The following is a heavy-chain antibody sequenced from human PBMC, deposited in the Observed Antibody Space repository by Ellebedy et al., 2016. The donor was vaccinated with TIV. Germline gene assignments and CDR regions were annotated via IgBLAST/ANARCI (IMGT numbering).Heavy chain of an antibody. D-gene: IGHD1-20*01. Sequence: ASVKVSCKASGYTFSKFYIHWLRQAPGQGLEWVGIINPDGAHTDYAQKFQGRVTMTRDTSTSTVYMELSSLTSEDTAVYYCARGGDDNWNRFDYWGQGTLVTVSS. V-gene: IGHV1-46*01. J-gene: IGHJ4*02. CDR3: ARGGDDNWNRFDY. CDR1: GYTFSKFY. CDR2: INPDGAHT.